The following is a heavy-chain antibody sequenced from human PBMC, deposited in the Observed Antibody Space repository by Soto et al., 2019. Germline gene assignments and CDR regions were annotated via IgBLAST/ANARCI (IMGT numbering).Heavy chain of an antibody. J-gene: IGHJ5*02. Sequence: KSSETLSLTCTVSGGSISNANYYWSWIRHHPGKGLEWIGYIYYSGTTYYSPSLESRVAISVDTSQNQFSLKLGAVTAAGTAVYFCARASTSRCVDRSCPAWFDPWGQGTLVTVSS. CDR1: GGSISNANYY. D-gene: IGHD1-26*01. V-gene: IGHV4-31*03. CDR3: ARASTSRCVDRSCPAWFDP. CDR2: IYYSGTT.